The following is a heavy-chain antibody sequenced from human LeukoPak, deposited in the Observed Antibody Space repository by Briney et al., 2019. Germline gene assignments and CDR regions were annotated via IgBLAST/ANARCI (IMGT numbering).Heavy chain of an antibody. CDR1: GGTFSSYA. V-gene: IGHV1-69*06. CDR3: ARAVGYCSSTSCVRYYGMDV. J-gene: IGHJ6*04. CDR2: IIPIFGTA. Sequence: GASVKISCKAAGGTFSSYAISWLRQDPGQGVQWMGWIIPIFGTANYAQKFQGRVTITADKSMSTAYMELSSLRSQDTAGYYCARAVGYCSSTSCVRYYGMDVWGKGTTVTVPS. D-gene: IGHD2-2*01.